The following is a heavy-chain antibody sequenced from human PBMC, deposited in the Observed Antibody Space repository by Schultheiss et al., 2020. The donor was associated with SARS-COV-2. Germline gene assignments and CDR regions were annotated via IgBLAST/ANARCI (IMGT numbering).Heavy chain of an antibody. CDR3: AKHTDTTVYYYYMDV. J-gene: IGHJ6*03. D-gene: IGHD1-1*01. CDR2: ISGSGGST. CDR1: GFTFSNAW. V-gene: IGHV3-23*01. Sequence: GGSLRLSCAASGFTFSNAWMSWVRQAPGKGLEWVSAISGSGGSTYYADSVRGRFALSRDNSKNTLYLQMNSLRAEDTAVYYCAKHTDTTVYYYYMDVWGKGTTVTVSS.